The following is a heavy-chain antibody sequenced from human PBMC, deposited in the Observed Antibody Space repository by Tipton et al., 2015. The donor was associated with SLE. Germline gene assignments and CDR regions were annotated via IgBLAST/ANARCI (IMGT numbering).Heavy chain of an antibody. CDR3: ARVREFGENWYVDH. CDR1: GGSFSDYA. D-gene: IGHD3-10*01. CDR2: IIPVYGTV. J-gene: IGHJ2*01. V-gene: IGHV1-69*01. Sequence: QLVQSGAEVKKPGSSVKVSCKTSGGSFSDYAINWVRQAPGQGLEWMGGIIPVYGTVNYPQRFQDRVAITADESTSTAYMDLSSLKAEDRAIYYCARVREFGENWYVDHWGRGTRVTVSS.